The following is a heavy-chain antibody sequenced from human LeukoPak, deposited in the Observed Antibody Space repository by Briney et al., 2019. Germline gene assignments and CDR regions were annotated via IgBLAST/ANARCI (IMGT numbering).Heavy chain of an antibody. CDR3: ARDRGSYYSVYYYYMDV. CDR2: ISSSSSTI. Sequence: GGSLRLSCAASGFTFSSYSMNWVRQAPGKGLEWVSSISSSSSTIYYADSVKGRFTISRDNAKNSLYLQMNSLRAEDTAVYYCARDRGSYYSVYYYYMDVWGKGTTVTVSS. V-gene: IGHV3-48*01. CDR1: GFTFSSYS. J-gene: IGHJ6*03. D-gene: IGHD1-26*01.